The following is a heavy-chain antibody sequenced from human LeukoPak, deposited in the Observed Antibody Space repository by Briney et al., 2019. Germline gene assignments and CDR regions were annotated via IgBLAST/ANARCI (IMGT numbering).Heavy chain of an antibody. Sequence: SETLSLTCAVSGGSISSGGYSWSWIRQPPGKGLEWIGYIYHSGSTYYNPSLKSRVTIAVDRSKNQFSLKLSSVTAADTAVYYCARRSCSGGSCHLDYWGQGTLVTVSS. CDR3: ARRSCSGGSCHLDY. CDR1: GGSISSGGYS. V-gene: IGHV4-30-2*01. J-gene: IGHJ4*02. CDR2: IYHSGST. D-gene: IGHD2-15*01.